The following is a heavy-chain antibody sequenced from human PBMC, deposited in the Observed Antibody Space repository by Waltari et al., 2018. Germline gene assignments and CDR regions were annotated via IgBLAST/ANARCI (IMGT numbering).Heavy chain of an antibody. Sequence: QVQLVQSGAEVKKPGSSVKVSCKASGGTFSSYAISWVRQAPGQGLEWMGRIIPIFGTANYAQNVQGRVTITADKSTSTAYMELSSLRSEDTAVYYCARSDYGSGSYGDAFDIWGQGTMVTVSS. CDR1: GGTFSSYA. J-gene: IGHJ3*02. D-gene: IGHD3-10*01. CDR2: IIPIFGTA. CDR3: ARSDYGSGSYGDAFDI. V-gene: IGHV1-69*08.